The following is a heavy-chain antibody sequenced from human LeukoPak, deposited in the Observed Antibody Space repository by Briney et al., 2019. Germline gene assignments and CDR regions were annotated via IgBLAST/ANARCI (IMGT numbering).Heavy chain of an antibody. CDR1: GFTVSSNY. J-gene: IGHJ4*02. CDR3: ASQGWLLTRGFDY. D-gene: IGHD3-22*01. V-gene: IGHV3-53*01. CDR2: IYSGGST. Sequence: GGSLRLSCAVSGFTVSSNYMSWVRQAPGKGLEWVSVIYSGGSTYYADSVKGRFTISRDNSKNTLYLQMNSLRAQETAVYYCASQGWLLTRGFDYWGQGTLVTVSS.